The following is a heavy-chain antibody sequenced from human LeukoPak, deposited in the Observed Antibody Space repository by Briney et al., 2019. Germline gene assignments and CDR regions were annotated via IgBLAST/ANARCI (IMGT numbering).Heavy chain of an antibody. V-gene: IGHV1-46*01. CDR1: GYTFTSYY. CDR3: ARDRARYYDILTGYDYYYYGMDV. Sequence: GASVKVSCKASGYTFTSYYMHWVRQAPGQGLEWMGIINPSGGSTSYAQKFQGRVTMTRDTSTSTVYMELSSLRSEDTAVYYCARDRARYYDILTGYDYYYYGMDVWGKGTTVTVSS. J-gene: IGHJ6*04. CDR2: INPSGGST. D-gene: IGHD3-9*01.